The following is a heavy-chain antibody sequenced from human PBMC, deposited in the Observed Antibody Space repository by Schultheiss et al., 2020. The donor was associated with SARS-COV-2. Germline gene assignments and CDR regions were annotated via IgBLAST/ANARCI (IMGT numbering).Heavy chain of an antibody. J-gene: IGHJ4*02. CDR1: GFTFSDYY. CDR2: ISSSGKTI. Sequence: GGSLRLSCAASGFTFSDYYMNWVRQAPGKGLEWFSSISSSGKTIYYADSVKGRFTISRDNAKNSLYLQMNSLRAEDTAEYYCATDYGDYLGWYYFDYWGQGTLVTVSS. V-gene: IGHV3-11*04. CDR3: ATDYGDYLGWYYFDY. D-gene: IGHD4-17*01.